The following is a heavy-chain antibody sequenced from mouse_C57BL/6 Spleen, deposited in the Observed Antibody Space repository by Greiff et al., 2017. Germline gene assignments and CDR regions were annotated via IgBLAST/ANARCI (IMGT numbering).Heavy chain of an antibody. CDR2: ISSGGDYI. CDR1: GFTFSSYA. Sequence: EVMLVESGEGLVKPGGSLKLSCAASGFTFSSYAMSWVRQTPEKRLEWVAYISSGGDYIYYADTVEGRFPISRDNARNTLYLQVSSLKSEDTAMYCGTRDGTGPYYFGYWGQGTTLTVSS. V-gene: IGHV5-9-1*02. D-gene: IGHD4-1*01. CDR3: TRDGTGPYYFGY. J-gene: IGHJ2*01.